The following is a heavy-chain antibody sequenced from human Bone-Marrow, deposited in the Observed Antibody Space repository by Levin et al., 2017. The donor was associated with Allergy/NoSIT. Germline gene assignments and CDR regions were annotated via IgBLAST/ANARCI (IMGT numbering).Heavy chain of an antibody. J-gene: IGHJ4*02. CDR3: AAHRGNSDGPFDY. D-gene: IGHD5-18*01. V-gene: IGHV3-48*02. CDR1: GFFFSAYS. CDR2: ISSSSSTSSSTA. Sequence: GESLKISCATSGFFFSAYSMNWVRQAPGKGLEWVSYISSSSSTSSSTAQYADSVKGRFTISRDYANKSLYLQMNSLRDEDTAVYYCAAHRGNSDGPFDYWGQGTLVTVSS.